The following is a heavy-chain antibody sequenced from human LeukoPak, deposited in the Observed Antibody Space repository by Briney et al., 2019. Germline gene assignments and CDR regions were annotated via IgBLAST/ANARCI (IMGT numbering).Heavy chain of an antibody. CDR1: GFTFSDYY. CDR2: ISSSGSTI. V-gene: IGHV3-11*01. D-gene: IGHD5-18*01. J-gene: IGHJ3*02. Sequence: PGGSLRLSCAASGFTFSDYYMSWIRQAPGKGLEWVSYISSSGSTIYYADSVKGRFTISRDNAKNSLYLQMNSLRAEDTAVYYCARDLFLGAEKSGYSYEDAFDIWGQGTMVTVSS. CDR3: ARDLFLGAEKSGYSYEDAFDI.